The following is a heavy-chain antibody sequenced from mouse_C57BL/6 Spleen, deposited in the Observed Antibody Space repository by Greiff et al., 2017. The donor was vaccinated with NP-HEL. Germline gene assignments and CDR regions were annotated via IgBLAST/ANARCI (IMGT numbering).Heavy chain of an antibody. J-gene: IGHJ3*01. D-gene: IGHD2-4*01. CDR3: AGRRYDYDGGFAY. CDR2: IYPGDGDT. V-gene: IGHV1-82*01. Sequence: VQLQQSGPELVKPGASVKISCKASGYAISSSWMNWVKQRPGKGLEWIGRIYPGDGDTNYNGKFKGKATLTADKSSSTAYMQLSSLTSEDSAVYFCAGRRYDYDGGFAYWGQGTLVTVSA. CDR1: GYAISSSW.